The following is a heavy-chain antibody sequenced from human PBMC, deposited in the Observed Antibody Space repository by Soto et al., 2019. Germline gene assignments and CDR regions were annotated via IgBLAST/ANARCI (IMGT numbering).Heavy chain of an antibody. Sequence: GASVKVSCKASGYTFTNFGISWVRQAPGQGLEWMGWISAYNGNTNYSQKFQGRVTITRDTSASTAYMELSSLRSEDTAAYYCARVFSSGWYFDYWGQGTLVTSPQ. CDR3: ARVFSSGWYFDY. V-gene: IGHV1-18*01. CDR1: GYTFTNFG. J-gene: IGHJ4*02. CDR2: ISAYNGNT. D-gene: IGHD6-19*01.